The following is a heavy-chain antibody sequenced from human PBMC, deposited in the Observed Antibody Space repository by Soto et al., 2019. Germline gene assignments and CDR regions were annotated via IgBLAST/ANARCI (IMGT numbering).Heavy chain of an antibody. CDR3: GSIAVAGTEKIFDY. Sequence: GASVKVSCKASGYTFTSYYMHWVRQAPGQGLEWMGIINPSSSSYIYYADSVKGRFTISRDNAKNSLYLQMNSLRAEDTAVYYCGSIAVAGTEKIFDYWGQGTLVTVSS. J-gene: IGHJ4*02. CDR2: INPSSSSYI. D-gene: IGHD6-19*01. V-gene: IGHV1-46*04. CDR1: GYTFTSYY.